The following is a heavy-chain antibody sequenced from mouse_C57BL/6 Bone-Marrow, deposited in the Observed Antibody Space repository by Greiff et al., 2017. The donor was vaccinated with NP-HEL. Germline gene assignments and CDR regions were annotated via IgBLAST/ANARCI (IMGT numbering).Heavy chain of an antibody. CDR3: TTVLAMDY. CDR1: GFNIKDDY. CDR2: IDPENGDT. Sequence: VQLQQSGAELVRPGASVKLSCTASGFNIKDDYMHWVKQRPEQGLEWIGWIDPENGDTEYASKFQGKATITADTSSNTAYLQLSSLTSEDTAVYYCTTVLAMDYWGQGTSVTVSS. V-gene: IGHV14-4*01. J-gene: IGHJ4*01.